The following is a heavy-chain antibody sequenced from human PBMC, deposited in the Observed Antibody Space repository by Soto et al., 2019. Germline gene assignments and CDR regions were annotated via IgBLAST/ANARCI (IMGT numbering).Heavy chain of an antibody. J-gene: IGHJ6*04. CDR1: GLTFDDYA. V-gene: IGHV3-9*01. Sequence: EVQVVESGGGLVQPGRSLRLSCAASGLTFDDYAMHWVRQAPGKGLEWVAGISWNRGSIGDADSVKGRFTISRDNAKNSQYLLMNRLRAEETALYYGAKDLDTGTTLAMDVWGKGTTVTVSS. D-gene: IGHD4-17*01. CDR3: AKDLDTGTTLAMDV. CDR2: ISWNRGSI.